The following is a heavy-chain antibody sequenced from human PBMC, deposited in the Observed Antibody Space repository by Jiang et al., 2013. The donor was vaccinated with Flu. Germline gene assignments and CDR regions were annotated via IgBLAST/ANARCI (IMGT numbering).Heavy chain of an antibody. CDR3: AAAIFSVMGPAPAPDY. D-gene: IGHD3-3*01. Sequence: SGAEVKKPGTSVKVSCEASGFTFTNSLIQWVRQARGQRLEWMGWIVVSSGDTIYAQNFQERVTITRDLSTSTAYLELRSLRSEDTAVYYCAAAIFSVMGPAPAPDYWGQGTLVTVSS. V-gene: IGHV1-58*02. CDR1: GFTFTNSL. J-gene: IGHJ4*02. CDR2: IVVSSGDT.